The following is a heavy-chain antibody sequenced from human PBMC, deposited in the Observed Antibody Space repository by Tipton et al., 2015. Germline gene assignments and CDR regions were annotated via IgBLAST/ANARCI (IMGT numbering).Heavy chain of an antibody. CDR3: ASGDNGVPVGGTYYFGLDV. J-gene: IGHJ6*02. CDR1: GDTLSTYL. D-gene: IGHD2-15*01. CDR2: IIPLFSRS. V-gene: IGHV1-69*06. Sequence: QLVQSGAEVKKPGSSMKVSCKASGDTLSTYLISWVRQAPGQGLEWLGGIIPLFSRSDYAQRFRDRVTITADTSSNVVYMELSGITSEDTAIYYCASGDNGVPVGGTYYFGLDVWGQGTTVTVSS.